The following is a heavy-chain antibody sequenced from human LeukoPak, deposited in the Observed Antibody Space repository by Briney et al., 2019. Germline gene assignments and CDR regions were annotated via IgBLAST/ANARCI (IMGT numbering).Heavy chain of an antibody. CDR2: IIPIFGTA. V-gene: IGHV1-69*13. D-gene: IGHD6-19*01. J-gene: IGHJ4*02. Sequence: ASVKVSCKASGGTFSSYAISWVRQAPGQGLEWMGGIIPIFGTANYAQKFQGRVTITADESTSTAYMEPSSLRSEDTAVYYCAISGGQWLVASNWGQGTLVTVSS. CDR1: GGTFSSYA. CDR3: AISGGQWLVASN.